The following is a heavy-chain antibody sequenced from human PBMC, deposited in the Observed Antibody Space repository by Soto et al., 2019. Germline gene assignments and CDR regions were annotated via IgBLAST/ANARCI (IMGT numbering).Heavy chain of an antibody. CDR1: GGSISSGGYY. CDR3: ARDPVLRYFDWLTPPVV. CDR2: IYYSGST. J-gene: IGHJ3*01. D-gene: IGHD3-9*01. Sequence: PSETLSLTCTVSGGSISSGGYYWSWIRQHPGKGLEWIGYIYYSGSTYYNPSLKSRVTISVDTSKNQFSLKLSSVTAADTAVYYCARDPVLRYFDWLTPPVVWGQGTMVTV. V-gene: IGHV4-31*03.